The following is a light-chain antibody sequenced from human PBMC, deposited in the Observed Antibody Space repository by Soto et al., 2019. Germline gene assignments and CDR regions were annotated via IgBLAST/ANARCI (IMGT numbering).Light chain of an antibody. V-gene: IGKV3-15*01. Sequence: EVVMTQSPATLPVSLGERATLSCRASQSVSSNVAWYQQKPGLAPRLLIHTSATRATGIPARFSGSGSGTEFTLTISRLQSEDFAVYYCQKYNNWPPITFGQGTRLEIK. CDR2: TSA. CDR3: QKYNNWPPIT. J-gene: IGKJ5*01. CDR1: QSVSSN.